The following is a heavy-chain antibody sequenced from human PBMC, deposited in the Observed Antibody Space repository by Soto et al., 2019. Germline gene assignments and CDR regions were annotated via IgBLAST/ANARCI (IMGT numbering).Heavy chain of an antibody. Sequence: LRLSCAASGFTFSSYGMHWGRQAPGKGLEWVAVISYDGSNKYYADSVKGRFTISRDNSKNTLYLQMNSLRAEDTAVYYCAKSKSRVAARGPIDYWGQGTLVTVSS. CDR2: ISYDGSNK. CDR3: AKSKSRVAARGPIDY. CDR1: GFTFSSYG. J-gene: IGHJ4*02. D-gene: IGHD6-6*01. V-gene: IGHV3-30*18.